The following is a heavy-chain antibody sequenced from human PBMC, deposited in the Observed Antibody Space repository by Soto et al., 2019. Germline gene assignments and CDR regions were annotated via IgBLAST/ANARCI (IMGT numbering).Heavy chain of an antibody. Sequence: PGGSLRLSCAASGFTFSTYAMSWVRQAPGKGLEWVSAIGGSGLSTYYADSVKGRFTISRDNSKNTLYLQMNSLRAEDTAVYYCAKGSSSSRPYYFHYWGQGTLVTVPQ. J-gene: IGHJ4*02. CDR1: GFTFSTYA. CDR3: AKGSSSSRPYYFHY. D-gene: IGHD3-3*01. CDR2: IGGSGLST. V-gene: IGHV3-23*01.